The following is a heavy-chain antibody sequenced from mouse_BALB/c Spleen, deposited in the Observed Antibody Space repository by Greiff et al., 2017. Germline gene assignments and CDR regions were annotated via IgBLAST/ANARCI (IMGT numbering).Heavy chain of an antibody. V-gene: IGHV7-3*02. D-gene: IGHD2-4*01. J-gene: IGHJ3*01. Sequence: DVKLVESGGGLVQPGGSLRLSCATSGFTFTDYYMSWVRQPPGKALEWLGFIRNKANGYTTEYSASVKGRFTISRDNSQSILYLQMNTLRAEDSATYYCARDGDYDGWFAYWGQGTLVTVSA. CDR2: IRNKANGYTT. CDR1: GFTFTDYY. CDR3: ARDGDYDGWFAY.